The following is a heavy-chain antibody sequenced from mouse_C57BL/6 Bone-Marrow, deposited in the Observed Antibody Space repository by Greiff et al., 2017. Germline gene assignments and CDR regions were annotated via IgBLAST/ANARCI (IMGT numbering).Heavy chain of an antibody. Sequence: QVQLQQPGAELVRPGTSVKLSCKASGYTFTSYWMHWVKQRPGQGLEWIGVIDPSASYTNYNQKFKGKATLTVDTSSSTAYMQLSSLTSEDSAVYYCARSQSARATDYWGQGTTLTVSS. CDR1: GYTFTSYW. J-gene: IGHJ2*01. V-gene: IGHV1-59*01. CDR3: ARSQSARATDY. D-gene: IGHD3-1*01. CDR2: IDPSASYT.